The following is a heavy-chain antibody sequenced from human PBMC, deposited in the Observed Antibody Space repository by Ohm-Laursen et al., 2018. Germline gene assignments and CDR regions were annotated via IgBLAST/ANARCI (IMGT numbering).Heavy chain of an antibody. CDR3: AGHTFPRDWFDY. J-gene: IGHJ4*02. V-gene: IGHV4-39*01. CDR2: IYYSGST. D-gene: IGHD3-16*01. Sequence: GTLSLTCTVSGGSISSSSYYWGWIRQPPGKGLEWIGSIYYSGSTYYNPSLRSRVTISVDTSKNQFSLKLSSVTAADTAVYYCAGHTFPRDWFDYWGQGTLVTVSS. CDR1: GGSISSSSYY.